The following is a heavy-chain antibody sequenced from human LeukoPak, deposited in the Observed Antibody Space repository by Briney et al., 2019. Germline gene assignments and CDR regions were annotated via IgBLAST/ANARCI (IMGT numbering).Heavy chain of an antibody. CDR3: ARDFWSGYHRNYGMDV. V-gene: IGHV3-7*01. CDR1: GFTFSSYW. Sequence: PGGSLRLSCAASGFTFSSYWMSWVRQAPGKGLEWVANIKQDGSEKYYVDSVKGRFTISRDNAKNSLYLQMNSLRAEDTAVYYCARDFWSGYHRNYGMDVWGQGTTVTVSS. J-gene: IGHJ6*02. CDR2: IKQDGSEK. D-gene: IGHD3-3*01.